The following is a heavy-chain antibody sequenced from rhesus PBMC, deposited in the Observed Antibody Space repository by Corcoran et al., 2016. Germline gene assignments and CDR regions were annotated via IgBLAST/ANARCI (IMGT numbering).Heavy chain of an antibody. J-gene: IGHJ6*01. Sequence: QVQLQESGPGLVKPSETLSLTCAVSGGSISRGYYYWCWIRQPPGKGLEWIGYITYSGSTSYNPSLKSRVTISRDTSKNQFSLKLSSVTAADTAVYYCATVVVGGLDSWGQGVVVTVSS. V-gene: IGHV4-122*02. D-gene: IGHD2-27*01. CDR2: ITYSGST. CDR3: ATVVVGGLDS. CDR1: GGSISRGYYY.